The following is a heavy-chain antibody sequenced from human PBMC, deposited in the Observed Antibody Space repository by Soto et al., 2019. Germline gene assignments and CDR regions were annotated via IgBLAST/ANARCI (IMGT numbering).Heavy chain of an antibody. CDR3: ARDFERSAIGP. J-gene: IGHJ5*02. CDR1: GYSFAGYW. CDR2: IDPSDSQT. Sequence: PGESLKISCKGSGYSFAGYWITWVRQKPGKGLEWMGRIDPSDSQTYYSPSFRGHVTISVTKSITTVFLQWSSLTAADTAVYFCARDFERSAIGPWGQGTSVTVS. V-gene: IGHV5-10-1*01. D-gene: IGHD3-9*01.